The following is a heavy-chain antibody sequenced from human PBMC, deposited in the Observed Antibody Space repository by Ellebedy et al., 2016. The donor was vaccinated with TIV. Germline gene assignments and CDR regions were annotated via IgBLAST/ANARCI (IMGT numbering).Heavy chain of an antibody. CDR3: ASSHYGEEYYFDY. Sequence: ASVKVSXXASGYTFTSYDINWVRQATGQGLEWMGWMNPNSGNTGYAQKFQGRVTMTTDTSTSTAYMELRSLRSEDTAVYYCASSHYGEEYYFDYWGQGTLVTVSS. D-gene: IGHD4/OR15-4a*01. J-gene: IGHJ4*02. V-gene: IGHV1-8*01. CDR2: MNPNSGNT. CDR1: GYTFTSYD.